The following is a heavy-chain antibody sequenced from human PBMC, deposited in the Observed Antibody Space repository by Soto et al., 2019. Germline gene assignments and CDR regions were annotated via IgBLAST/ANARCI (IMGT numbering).Heavy chain of an antibody. CDR3: ARVRGGAFDI. D-gene: IGHD3-10*01. J-gene: IGHJ3*02. CDR2: IFHSGNT. V-gene: IGHV4-4*02. CDR1: GGSISSTNW. Sequence: PAETLSLTCAVSGGSISSTNWWSWVRQPPGKGLEWIGEIFHSGNTNYNPSLQSRVTMSVDKSKNQFSLKLSSVTAADTAVYYCARVRGGAFDIWGQGTMVTVSS.